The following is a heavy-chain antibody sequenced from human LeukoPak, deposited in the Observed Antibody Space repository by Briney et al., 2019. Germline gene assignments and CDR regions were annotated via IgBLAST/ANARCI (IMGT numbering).Heavy chain of an antibody. D-gene: IGHD3-22*01. CDR3: ARAISDSNGYYYFDY. CDR1: GFTFSDHY. J-gene: IGHJ4*02. CDR2: TRNKANSYTT. Sequence: GGSLRLSCAASGFTFSDHYMDWVRQAPGKGLEWVGRTRNKANSYTTEYAASVKGRLTISRDESKNSLYLQMNSLNTEDTAVYYCARAISDSNGYYYFDYWGQGTLVTVSS. V-gene: IGHV3-72*01.